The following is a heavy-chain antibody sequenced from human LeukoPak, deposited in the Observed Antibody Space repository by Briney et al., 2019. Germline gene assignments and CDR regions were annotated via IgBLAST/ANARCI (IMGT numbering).Heavy chain of an antibody. J-gene: IGHJ5*02. Sequence: PGGSLRLSCAASGFTFDDYATHWVRQAPGKGLEWVSGISWNSGSIGYADSVKGRFTISRDNAKNSLYLQMNSLRAEDTAVYYCARLHCSSTSCYAAAYNWFDPWGQGTLVTVSS. CDR1: GFTFDDYA. CDR2: ISWNSGSI. CDR3: ARLHCSSTSCYAAAYNWFDP. D-gene: IGHD2-2*01. V-gene: IGHV3-9*01.